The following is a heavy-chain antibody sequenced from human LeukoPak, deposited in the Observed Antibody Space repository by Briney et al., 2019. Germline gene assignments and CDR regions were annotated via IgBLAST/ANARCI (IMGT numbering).Heavy chain of an antibody. V-gene: IGHV4-39*01. CDR2: IYYSGST. J-gene: IGHJ4*02. CDR3: ARRVVRGVITTQPTDY. Sequence: SETLSLTCTVSGGSISSGDYYWSWIRQPPGKGLEWIGSIYYSGSTYYNPSLKSRVTISVDTSKNQFSLKLSSVTAADTAVYYCARRVVRGVITTQPTDYWGQGTLVTVSS. CDR1: GGSISSGDYY. D-gene: IGHD3-10*01.